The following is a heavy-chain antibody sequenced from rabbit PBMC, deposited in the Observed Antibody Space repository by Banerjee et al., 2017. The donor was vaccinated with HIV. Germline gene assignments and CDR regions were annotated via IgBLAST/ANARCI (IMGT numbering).Heavy chain of an antibody. CDR1: GFSFSNSYY. CDR3: ARVGDSSDYNSYDL. CDR2: IYGGNSAYT. D-gene: IGHD8-1*01. Sequence: QSLEESGGDLVKPGASLTLTCTASGFSFSNSYYMCWVRQAPGKGLEWIACIYGGNSAYTYYANWAKGRFTISKTSSTTVTLQMTSLTAADTATYFCARVGDSSDYNSYDLWGPGTLVTVS. V-gene: IGHV1S40*01. J-gene: IGHJ6*01.